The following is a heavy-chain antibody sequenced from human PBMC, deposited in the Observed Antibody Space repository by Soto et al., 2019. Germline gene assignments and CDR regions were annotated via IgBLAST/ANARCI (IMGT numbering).Heavy chain of an antibody. D-gene: IGHD6-13*01. CDR1: EFCFGDYA. Sequence: GGSLRLSCTGPEFCFGDYAMTWARLAQGKGLEWVACIRGKAYGGAVEYAASVKGRFIISRDDSKSIAYLQMNSLKREDSGVYYCTRWYRSRWNSPHRAMHVWGQGTTVTVSS. V-gene: IGHV3-49*04. CDR3: TRWYRSRWNSPHRAMHV. J-gene: IGHJ6*02. CDR2: IRGKAYGGAV.